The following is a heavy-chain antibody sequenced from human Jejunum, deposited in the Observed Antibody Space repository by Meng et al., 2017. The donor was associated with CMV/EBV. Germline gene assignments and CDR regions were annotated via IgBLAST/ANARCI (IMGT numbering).Heavy chain of an antibody. V-gene: IGHV4-4*02. Sequence: ISSGHWWSWVRQSPERGLEWIAEISPTESTNHNPSLRSRVTISVDRSKNQVSLRLNSVTAADTAVYYCARGRCTRTSCYTGALDYWGQGSLVTVSS. CDR1: ISSGHW. CDR3: ARGRCTRTSCYTGALDY. J-gene: IGHJ4*02. CDR2: ISPTEST. D-gene: IGHD2-2*02.